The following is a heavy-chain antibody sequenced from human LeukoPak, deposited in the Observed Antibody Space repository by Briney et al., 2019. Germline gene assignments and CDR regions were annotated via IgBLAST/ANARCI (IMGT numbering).Heavy chain of an antibody. CDR2: IGGSGRNT. V-gene: IGHV3-23*01. CDR3: AKEGEGHITMVALLTRDLDY. CDR1: GFTSSNYA. Sequence: QTGGSLRLSCAASGFTSSNYAMSWVRRAPGRGREWVSTIGGSGRNTYYADSVKDRFSISRDNSKNTLHLQMNSLKAEDTAVYYCAKEGEGHITMVALLTRDLDYWGQGTLVTVSS. J-gene: IGHJ4*02. D-gene: IGHD3-10*01.